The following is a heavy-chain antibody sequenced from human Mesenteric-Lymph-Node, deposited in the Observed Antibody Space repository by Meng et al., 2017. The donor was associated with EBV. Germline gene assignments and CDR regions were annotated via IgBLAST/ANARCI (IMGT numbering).Heavy chain of an antibody. D-gene: IGHD3-10*01. CDR3: AKANSSGRSSWFDP. J-gene: IGHJ5*02. V-gene: IGHV4-4*02. CDR1: GGSITTYNW. Sequence: GHLQESGPGLVKPSGTLSLTCAVSGGSITTYNWWSWVRQPPGKGLEWIGEVFHSGTTNSNASLRSRLTISVDKSKNQFSLKLTSVTAADTAVYYCAKANSSGRSSWFDPWGQGTLVTVSS. CDR2: VFHSGTT.